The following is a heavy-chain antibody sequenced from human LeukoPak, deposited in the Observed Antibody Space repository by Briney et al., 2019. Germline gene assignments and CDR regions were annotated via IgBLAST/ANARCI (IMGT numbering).Heavy chain of an antibody. V-gene: IGHV4-4*07. Sequence: SETLSLTCTVSGGSINSYFWTWIRQPAGKGLEWIGRIYTGGSTNYNPSLKSRVTMSVDTSKNQFSLKLSSVTAADTAVYYCAREEDYGDYEDEGGAFDYWGQGTLVTVSS. D-gene: IGHD4-17*01. J-gene: IGHJ4*02. CDR2: IYTGGST. CDR1: GGSINSYF. CDR3: AREEDYGDYEDEGGAFDY.